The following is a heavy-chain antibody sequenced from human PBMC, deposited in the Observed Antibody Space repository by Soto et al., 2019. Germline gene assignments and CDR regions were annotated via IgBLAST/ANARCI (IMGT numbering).Heavy chain of an antibody. J-gene: IGHJ2*01. CDR2: ISYEGSNK. V-gene: IGHV3-30-3*01. CDR1: GFTFTRCA. CDR3: ARDAAPGGGYWHFDL. Sequence: QVQLVESGGGVVQPGRSLRLSCAASGFTFTRCAMHWVRQAPGKRLEWVAAISYEGSNKYYRDSVKGRCTISRDNSKNTVYLQINSLRPEVTAMFYCARDAAPGGGYWHFDLWGRGTLVTVSS. D-gene: IGHD6-25*01.